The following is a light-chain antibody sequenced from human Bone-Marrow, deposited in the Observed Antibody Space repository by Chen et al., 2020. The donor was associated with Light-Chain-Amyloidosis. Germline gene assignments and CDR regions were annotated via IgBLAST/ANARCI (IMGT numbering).Light chain of an antibody. CDR2: END. CDR3: QSYATNTWS. Sequence: NFILTQDHPVSESPGKTVTISCTRRSGDIATNDVQGYQQRPGSAPTTVIYENDLRPSGVPDRFSGSIDTSPNSASLTISGLETEDEADYYCQSYATNTWSFGGGTHLTVL. V-gene: IGLV6-57*03. J-gene: IGLJ2*01. CDR1: SGDIATND.